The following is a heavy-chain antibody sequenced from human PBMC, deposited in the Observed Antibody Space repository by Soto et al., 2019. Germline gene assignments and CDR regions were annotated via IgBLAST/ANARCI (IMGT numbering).Heavy chain of an antibody. D-gene: IGHD1-26*01. V-gene: IGHV3-48*01. Sequence: PGGSLRLSCSTSGFTFSSYGMHWVRQAPGKGLEWVSFLSSSFTTIYYADSVKGRFTISRDNAKNSLYLQMNSLRVEDTAVYYCAKDVGRGGASFDSWGQGTLVTVSS. J-gene: IGHJ4*02. CDR2: LSSSFTTI. CDR3: AKDVGRGGASFDS. CDR1: GFTFSSYG.